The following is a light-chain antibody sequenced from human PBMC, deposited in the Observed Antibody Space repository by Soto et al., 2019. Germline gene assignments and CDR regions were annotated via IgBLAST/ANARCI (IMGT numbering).Light chain of an antibody. CDR3: NSYTSSSSVVI. J-gene: IGLJ2*01. CDR1: SHDVGTYNY. CDR2: DVS. Sequence: QSALTQPASVSGSPGQSITIPCTGTSHDVGTYNYVSWYQQHPGKAPKLLIYDVSYRPSGVSNRFSGSKSGITASLTISGLQAEDEGDYFCNSYTSSSSVVIFGGGTKVTVL. V-gene: IGLV2-14*01.